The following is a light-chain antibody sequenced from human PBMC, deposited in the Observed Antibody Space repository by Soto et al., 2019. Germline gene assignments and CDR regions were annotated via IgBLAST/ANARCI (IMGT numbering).Light chain of an antibody. J-gene: IGKJ3*01. CDR3: QHRSNWLFT. Sequence: EIVLTQSPATLSLSPGERATLSCRASQSVSSYLAWYQQKPGQAPRRLIYDASNRATGIPARFSGSGSGTDFTLIISSLEPEDFAVYYCQHRSNWLFTFGPGTKVDIK. CDR2: DAS. CDR1: QSVSSY. V-gene: IGKV3-11*01.